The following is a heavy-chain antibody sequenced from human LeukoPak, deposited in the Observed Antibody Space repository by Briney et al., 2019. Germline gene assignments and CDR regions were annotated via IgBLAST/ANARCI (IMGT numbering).Heavy chain of an antibody. CDR2: IYHSGST. CDR3: ARAFLEWLYLDC. V-gene: IGHV4-30-2*01. CDR1: GGSISSGGYY. Sequence: SETLSLTCTVSGGSISSGGYYWSWIRQPPGKGLEWIGYIYHSGSTYYNPSLKSRVTISVDRSKNQFSLKLSSVTAADTAVYYCARAFLEWLYLDCWGQGTLVTVSS. J-gene: IGHJ4*02. D-gene: IGHD3-3*01.